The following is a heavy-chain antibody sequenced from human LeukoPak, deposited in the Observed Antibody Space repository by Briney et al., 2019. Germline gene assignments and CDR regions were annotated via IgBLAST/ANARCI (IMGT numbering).Heavy chain of an antibody. D-gene: IGHD2-2*01. CDR3: ARFPGYCSSTSCYQPNWFDP. J-gene: IGHJ5*02. CDR1: GYTFTSYD. CDR2: IIPIFGTA. Sequence: SVKVSCKASGYTFTSYDISWVRQAPGQGLEWMGGIIPIFGTANYAQKFQGRVTITADKSTSTAYMELSSLRSEDTAVYYCARFPGYCSSTSCYQPNWFDPWGQGTLVTVSS. V-gene: IGHV1-69*06.